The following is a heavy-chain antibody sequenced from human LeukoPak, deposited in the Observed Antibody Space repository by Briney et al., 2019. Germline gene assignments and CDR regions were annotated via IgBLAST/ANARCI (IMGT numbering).Heavy chain of an antibody. Sequence: GGSLRLSCAASGFTFDDYAMHWVRQAPGKGLEWVSGISWNSGGIGYADSVKGRFTISRDNAKNSLYLQMNSLRAEDTALYYCANWGFDYWGQGSLVTVSS. V-gene: IGHV3-9*01. CDR2: ISWNSGGI. J-gene: IGHJ4*02. CDR3: ANWGFDY. CDR1: GFTFDDYA. D-gene: IGHD7-27*01.